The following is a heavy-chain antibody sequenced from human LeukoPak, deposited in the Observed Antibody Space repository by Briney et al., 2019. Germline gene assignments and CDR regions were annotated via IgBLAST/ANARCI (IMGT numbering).Heavy chain of an antibody. CDR2: IYHSGST. D-gene: IGHD6-19*01. CDR1: GGSISGSNW. CDR3: VSNGWYSLEY. V-gene: IGHV4-4*02. Sequence: SGTLSLTCAVSGGSISGSNWWSWVRQAPGKGPEWIGEIYHSGSTNYNPSLKSRVTISVDKSKNQLSLGLNSVTAADTAVYYCVSNGWYSLEYWGQGTLVTVSS. J-gene: IGHJ4*02.